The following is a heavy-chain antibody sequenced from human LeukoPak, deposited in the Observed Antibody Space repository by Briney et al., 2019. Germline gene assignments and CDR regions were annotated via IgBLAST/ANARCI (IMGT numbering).Heavy chain of an antibody. CDR2: VFPSDSGT. J-gene: IGHJ5*02. CDR1: GYTFRDFY. Sequence: GESLKTSYQASGYTFRDFYIGWVRQPPRKGLEWMGMVFPSDSGTRYSPSFRGQVTISADKSINTAYLQWDSLKASDTAMYYCTRTKAFCGGLCPPLYKSWGQGTLVTVSS. D-gene: IGHD2-21*01. V-gene: IGHV5-51*01. CDR3: TRTKAFCGGLCPPLYKS.